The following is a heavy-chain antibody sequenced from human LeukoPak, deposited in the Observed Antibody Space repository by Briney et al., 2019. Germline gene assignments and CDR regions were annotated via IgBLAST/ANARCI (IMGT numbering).Heavy chain of an antibody. V-gene: IGHV1-18*01. CDR2: ISASNGNT. CDR1: GYTFTSYG. Sequence: ASVKVSCKASGYTFTSYGISWVRQAPGQGLEWLGWISASNGNTNYAQKLQGRVTMTTDTSTSTAYMELRSLRSDDTAVYYCARGHYDFWSGYFRSYYYYYMDVWGKGTTVTVSS. D-gene: IGHD3-3*01. CDR3: ARGHYDFWSGYFRSYYYYYMDV. J-gene: IGHJ6*03.